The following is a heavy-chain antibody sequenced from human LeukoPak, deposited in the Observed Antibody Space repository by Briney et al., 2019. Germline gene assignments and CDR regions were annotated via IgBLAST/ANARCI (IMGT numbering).Heavy chain of an antibody. CDR1: GFTFSDYF. CDR2: ISSSGGNI. CDR3: ARDRAEDDSSGYIHRDFDF. Sequence: GGSLRLSCSGSGFTFSDYFMNWIRQTPGKGLEWISYISSSGGNIKYADSVQGRFTISRDNAKKSLYPQMNSLRAEDTAVYYCARDRAEDDSSGYIHRDFDFWGQGTLVIVSS. V-gene: IGHV3-11*04. J-gene: IGHJ4*02. D-gene: IGHD3-22*01.